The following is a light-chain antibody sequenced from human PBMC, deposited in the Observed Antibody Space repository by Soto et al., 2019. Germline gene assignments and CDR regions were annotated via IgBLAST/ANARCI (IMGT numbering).Light chain of an antibody. CDR3: QQYNNWPRT. Sequence: EIVMTQSPATLSVSPGERATLSCRASQSVSSNLAWYQQKPGQAPRLLIYGASTRATGIPARFSGSGSGTEFTLTISSLPFEDFAVYYCQQYNNWPRTFGQGTKVEIK. V-gene: IGKV3-15*01. CDR2: GAS. J-gene: IGKJ1*01. CDR1: QSVSSN.